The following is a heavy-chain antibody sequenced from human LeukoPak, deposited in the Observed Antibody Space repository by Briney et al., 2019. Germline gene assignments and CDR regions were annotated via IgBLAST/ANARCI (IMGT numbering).Heavy chain of an antibody. J-gene: IGHJ4*02. Sequence: GSLRLSCAASGFTFSSYGMHWVRQPPGKGLEWVSSIFPSGGEIHYADSVRGRFTISRDNSKSTLSLQMNSLRAEDTAIYYCATYRQVLLPFESWGQGTLVTVSS. CDR3: ATYRQVLLPFES. V-gene: IGHV3-23*01. CDR1: GFTFSSYG. CDR2: IFPSGGEI. D-gene: IGHD2-8*02.